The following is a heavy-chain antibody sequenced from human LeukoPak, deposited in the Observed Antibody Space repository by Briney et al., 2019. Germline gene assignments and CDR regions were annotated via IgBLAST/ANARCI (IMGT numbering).Heavy chain of an antibody. J-gene: IGHJ4*02. CDR3: ARGGPNYSFDY. Sequence: PPGGSLRLSCAASRFTFSSYAMHWVRQAPGKGLEWVAVISYDGSNKYYADSVKGRFTISRDNSKNTLYLQMNSLRAEDTAVYYCARGGPNYSFDYWGQGTLVTVSS. CDR2: ISYDGSNK. D-gene: IGHD3-10*01. V-gene: IGHV3-30-3*01. CDR1: RFTFSSYA.